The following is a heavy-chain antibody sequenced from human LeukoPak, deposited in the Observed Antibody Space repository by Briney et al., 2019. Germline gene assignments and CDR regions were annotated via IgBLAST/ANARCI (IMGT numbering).Heavy chain of an antibody. CDR2: ISGGGDIT. V-gene: IGHV3-23*01. Sequence: PGGSLRLSCAASDFTFTTYAMTWVRQAPGKGLEWVSSISGGGDITYYADSVKGRFTISRDNSKNTLYLQMNSLRAEDTAVYYCAKDLSRALRYFDWYLPDYWGQGTLVTVSS. CDR1: DFTFTTYA. CDR3: AKDLSRALRYFDWYLPDY. D-gene: IGHD3-9*01. J-gene: IGHJ4*02.